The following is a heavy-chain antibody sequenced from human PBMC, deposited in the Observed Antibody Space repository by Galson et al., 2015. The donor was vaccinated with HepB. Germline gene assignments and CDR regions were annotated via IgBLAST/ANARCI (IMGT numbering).Heavy chain of an antibody. CDR3: ARDRGDNWNYFDY. Sequence: SLRLSCAASGFTFSSYSMNWVRQAPGKGLEWVSSISSSSSYIYYADSVKGRFTISRDNAKNSLYLQMNSLRAEDTAVYYCARDRGDNWNYFDYWGQGTLVTVSS. D-gene: IGHD1-20*01. CDR2: ISSSSSYI. V-gene: IGHV3-21*01. J-gene: IGHJ4*02. CDR1: GFTFSSYS.